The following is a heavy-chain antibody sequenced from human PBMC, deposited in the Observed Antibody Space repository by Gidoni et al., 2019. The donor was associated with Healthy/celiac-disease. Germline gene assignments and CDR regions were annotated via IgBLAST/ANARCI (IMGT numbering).Heavy chain of an antibody. V-gene: IGHV4-39*01. Sequence: QLQLQESGPGLVKPSETLSLTCTVSGGSISSSSYYWGWIRQPPGKGLEWIGSIYYSGSTYYNPSLKSRVTISVDTSKNQFSLKLSSVTAADTAVYYCARRDSSGWQDDYWGQGTLVTVSS. J-gene: IGHJ4*02. CDR2: IYYSGST. D-gene: IGHD6-19*01. CDR3: ARRDSSGWQDDY. CDR1: GGSISSSSYY.